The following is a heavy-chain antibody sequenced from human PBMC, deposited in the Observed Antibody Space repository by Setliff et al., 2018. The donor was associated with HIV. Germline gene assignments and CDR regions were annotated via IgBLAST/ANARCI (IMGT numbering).Heavy chain of an antibody. V-gene: IGHV3-11*04. J-gene: IGHJ4*02. CDR3: ATHRVGQRPWLSDF. CDR1: GFTFSDYY. CDR2: ISSRGSTI. D-gene: IGHD5-12*01. Sequence: GESLKISCAASGFTFSDYYMSWIRQAPGKGLEWVSYISSRGSTIYFVDSVKGRFTISRDNSKNTMFLQMNSLRVEDTAIYYCATHRVGQRPWLSDFWGQGTLVTVSS.